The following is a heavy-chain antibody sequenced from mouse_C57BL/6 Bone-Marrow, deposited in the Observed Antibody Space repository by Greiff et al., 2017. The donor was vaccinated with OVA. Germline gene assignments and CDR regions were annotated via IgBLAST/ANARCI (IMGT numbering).Heavy chain of an antibody. D-gene: IGHD2-3*01. V-gene: IGHV14-4*01. J-gene: IGHJ4*01. Sequence: VQLQQSGAELVRPGASVKLSCTASGFNIKDDYMHWVKQRPEQGLEWIGWIDPENGDTEYASKFQGKATITADTSSNTAYLQLSSLTSEDTAVYYGTYDGYYVYAMDYWGQGTSVTVSS. CDR2: IDPENGDT. CDR1: GFNIKDDY. CDR3: TYDGYYVYAMDY.